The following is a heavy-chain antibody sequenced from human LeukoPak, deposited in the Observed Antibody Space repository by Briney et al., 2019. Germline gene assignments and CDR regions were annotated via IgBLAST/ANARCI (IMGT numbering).Heavy chain of an antibody. V-gene: IGHV4-4*07. CDR2: IYTSGST. Sequence: SETLSLTCTVSGGSISSYYWSWLRQPAGKGLEWIGRIYTSGSTNYNPSLKSRVTMSVDTSKNQFSLKLSSVTAADTAVYYCARGRYDFWSGYYLDYWGQGTLVTVSS. CDR3: ARGRYDFWSGYYLDY. J-gene: IGHJ4*02. D-gene: IGHD3-3*01. CDR1: GGSISSYY.